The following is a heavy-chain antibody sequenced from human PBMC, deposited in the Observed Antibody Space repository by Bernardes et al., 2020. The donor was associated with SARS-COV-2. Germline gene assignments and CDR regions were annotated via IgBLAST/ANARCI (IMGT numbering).Heavy chain of an antibody. CDR3: ARHLRYSSSWYYYYGMDV. D-gene: IGHD6-13*01. V-gene: IGHV5-51*01. J-gene: IGHJ6*02. CDR2: IYPGDSDT. Sequence: GEYLKSSCKVSGYSFTRYWIGWVRPIPGKGLEWMGIIYPGDSDTKYSPTFQGQVTISADKSISTAYLQLSSLKASDTAIYYCARHLRYSSSWYYYYGMDVWGQGTTVTVSS. CDR1: GYSFTRYW.